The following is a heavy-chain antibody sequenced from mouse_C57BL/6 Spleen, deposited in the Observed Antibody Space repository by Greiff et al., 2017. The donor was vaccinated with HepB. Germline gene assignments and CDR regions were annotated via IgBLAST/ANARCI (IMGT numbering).Heavy chain of an antibody. J-gene: IGHJ2*01. D-gene: IGHD2-3*01. CDR3: ARERVYDGYIDY. V-gene: IGHV5-16*01. Sequence: EVMLVESEGGLVQPGSSMKLSCTASGFTFSDYYMAWVRQVPEKGLEWVANINYDGSSTYYLDSLKSRFIISRDNAKNILYLQMSSLKSEDTATYYCARERVYDGYIDYWGQGTTLTVSS. CDR1: GFTFSDYY. CDR2: INYDGSST.